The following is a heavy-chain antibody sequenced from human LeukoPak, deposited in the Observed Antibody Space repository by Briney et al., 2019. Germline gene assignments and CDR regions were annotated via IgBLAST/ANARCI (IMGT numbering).Heavy chain of an antibody. V-gene: IGHV1-69*05. CDR2: IIPIFGTA. Sequence: APVKVSCKASGGTFSSYAISWVRQAPAQGLEWMGGIIPIFGTANYGQKFQGRVTITTDESTSTAYMELSSLRSEDTAVYYCARDSRQQLATYYYYYMDVWGKGTTVTVSS. CDR3: ARDSRQQLATYYYYYMDV. CDR1: GGTFSSYA. D-gene: IGHD6-13*01. J-gene: IGHJ6*03.